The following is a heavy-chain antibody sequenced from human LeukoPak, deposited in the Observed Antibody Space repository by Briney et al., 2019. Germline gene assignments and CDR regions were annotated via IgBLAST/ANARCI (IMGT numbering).Heavy chain of an antibody. Sequence: PSETLSLTCAVYGGSFSGYYWSWIRQPPGKGLEWIGEINHSGSTNYNPSLKSRVTISVDTSKNQFSLKLNSVTAADTAVYYCARAYGYRGYFDYWGQGTLVTVSS. CDR2: INHSGST. D-gene: IGHD5-18*01. V-gene: IGHV4-34*01. CDR1: GGSFSGYY. J-gene: IGHJ4*02. CDR3: ARAYGYRGYFDY.